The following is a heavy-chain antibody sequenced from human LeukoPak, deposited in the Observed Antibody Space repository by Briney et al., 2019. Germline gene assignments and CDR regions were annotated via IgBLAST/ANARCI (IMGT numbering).Heavy chain of an antibody. CDR2: IYYSGST. CDR3: AREVFVWRKTCSGGSCLLLTGMDV. Sequence: SETLSLTCTVSGGSISSGDYYWSWIRQPPGKGLEWIGYIYYSGSTYYNPSLKSRVTISVDTSKNQFSLKLSSVTAADTAVYYCAREVFVWRKTCSGGSCLLLTGMDVWGQGTTVTVSS. J-gene: IGHJ6*02. CDR1: GGSISSGDYY. V-gene: IGHV4-30-4*01. D-gene: IGHD2-15*01.